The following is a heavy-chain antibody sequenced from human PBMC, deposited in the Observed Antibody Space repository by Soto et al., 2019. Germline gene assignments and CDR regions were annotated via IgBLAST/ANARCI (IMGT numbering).Heavy chain of an antibody. V-gene: IGHV3-53*01. CDR2: IYSGGST. CDR3: ARERESTGYYYGMDV. J-gene: IGHJ6*02. CDR1: GFTVSSNY. Sequence: GGSLRLSCAASGFTVSSNYMSWVRQAPGKGLEWVSVIYSGGSTYYADSVKGRFTISRDNSKNTLYLQMNSLRAEDTAVYYCARERESTGYYYGMDVWGQGTTVTVSS.